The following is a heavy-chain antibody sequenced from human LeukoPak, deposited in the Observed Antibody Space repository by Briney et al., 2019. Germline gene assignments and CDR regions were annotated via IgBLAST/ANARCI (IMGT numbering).Heavy chain of an antibody. J-gene: IGHJ4*02. CDR1: GYSISSGYY. D-gene: IGHD3-3*01. CDR3: ARGLNDSWTGENY. V-gene: IGHV4-38-2*02. Sequence: SETLSLTCTVSGYSISSGYYWGWIRQPPGKGLEWIGSIYHSGSTYYNPSLKSRVTISVDTSKNQFSLKLSSVTAADTAVYYCARGLNDSWTGENYWGQGTLVTVSS. CDR2: IYHSGST.